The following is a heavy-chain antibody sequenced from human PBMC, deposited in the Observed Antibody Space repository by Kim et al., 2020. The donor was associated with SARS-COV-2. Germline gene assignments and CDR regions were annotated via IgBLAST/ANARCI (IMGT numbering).Heavy chain of an antibody. CDR2: ISGSGGSS. J-gene: IGHJ6*02. CDR1: GFVFMNYA. V-gene: IGHV3-23*01. CDR3: VKSVGEYYYYYGLDV. Sequence: GGSLRLSCAASGFVFMNYAMTWVRQAPGKGLEWVSGISGSGGSSYYADLVKGRFTISRDNSRDTVYLEMNSLRADDTAVYYCVKSVGEYYYYYGLDVWGQGTTVTVSS. D-gene: IGHD3-10*01.